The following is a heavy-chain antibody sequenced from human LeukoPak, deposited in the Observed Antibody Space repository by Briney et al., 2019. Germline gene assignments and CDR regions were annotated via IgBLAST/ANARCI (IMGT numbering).Heavy chain of an antibody. CDR3: ARVEAVYYYGSASPYSPY. D-gene: IGHD3-10*01. Sequence: GGSLRLSCTASGFTFSSYGMHWVRQAPGKGLEWVTFIRYDGTNEYYADSVRGRFTISRDNSKNTLYLQMDSLRPEDTAVYYCARVEAVYYYGSASPYSPYWGQGTLVTVSS. J-gene: IGHJ4*02. CDR1: GFTFSSYG. V-gene: IGHV3-30*02. CDR2: IRYDGTNE.